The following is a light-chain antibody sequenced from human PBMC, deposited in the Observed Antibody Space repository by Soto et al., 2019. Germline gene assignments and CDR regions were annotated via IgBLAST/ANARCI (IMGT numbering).Light chain of an antibody. CDR3: QQYHQWPPVT. J-gene: IGKJ4*01. CDR2: GTS. Sequence: EIVLTQSPGTLSLSPGERATLSCRASQSVDSNYFAWYQHKPGQAPRLLIYGTSYRATGIPDRFSGSGSGTDFTLTISRLEPEDSAVYYCQQYHQWPPVTFGGGTQVEIK. V-gene: IGKV3-20*01. CDR1: QSVDSNY.